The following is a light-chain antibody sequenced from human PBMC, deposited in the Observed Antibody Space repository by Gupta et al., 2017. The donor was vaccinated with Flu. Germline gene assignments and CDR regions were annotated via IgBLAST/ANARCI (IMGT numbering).Light chain of an antibody. V-gene: IGKV1-12*01. CDR2: TAS. Sequence: DIQMTQSPSYLSASIGDRVTITCRASEGIGTWLVWYQQKSGQAPRLLMYTASTLQSRVPSRFSGDGSGTHFTLTITNLQPEDFATYYCQQTDKFPQTFGQGTRVDFK. J-gene: IGKJ1*01. CDR1: EGIGTW. CDR3: QQTDKFPQT.